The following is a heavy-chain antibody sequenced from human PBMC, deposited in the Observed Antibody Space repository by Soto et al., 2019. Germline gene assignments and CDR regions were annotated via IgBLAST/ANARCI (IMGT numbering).Heavy chain of an antibody. Sequence: QVQLVQSGAEVKKPGASVKVSCKVSGSTLTELSMHWVRQAPGNGLEWMGGFDPEDGETISAQKFQGRVTMTEDTSTDTAYMELSSLSSEDTAVYYCATAGVRGAIQQMDVWGQGTTVTVSS. V-gene: IGHV1-24*01. CDR3: ATAGVRGAIQQMDV. CDR2: FDPEDGET. D-gene: IGHD3-10*01. J-gene: IGHJ6*02. CDR1: GSTLTELS.